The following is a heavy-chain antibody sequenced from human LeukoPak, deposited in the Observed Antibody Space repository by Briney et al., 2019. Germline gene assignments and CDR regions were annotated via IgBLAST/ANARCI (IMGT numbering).Heavy chain of an antibody. J-gene: IGHJ4*02. CDR3: AREGWLRVFDY. Sequence: SETLSLTCAVYGGSFSGYYWSWIRQPPGKGLEWIGEINRSGSTNYNPSLKSRVTISVDTSKNQFSLKLSSVTAADTAVYCCAREGWLRVFDYWGQGTLVTVSS. CDR2: INRSGST. D-gene: IGHD5-12*01. V-gene: IGHV4-34*01. CDR1: GGSFSGYY.